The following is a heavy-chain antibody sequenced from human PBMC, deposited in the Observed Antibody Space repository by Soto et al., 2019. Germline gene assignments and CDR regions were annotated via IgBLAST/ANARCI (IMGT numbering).Heavy chain of an antibody. J-gene: IGHJ6*02. CDR3: ARVWERTVTTRNSFYGIDV. CDR2: ISGSGDST. D-gene: IGHD4-17*01. CDR1: GFTFYSYA. V-gene: IGHV3-23*01. Sequence: LRLSCAASGFTFYSYAMTWVRQAPGKALEWVSTISGSGDSTYYADSVKGRFSISRDNYKNTVSLQMNSLRAENTAVYFCARVWERTVTTRNSFYGIDVWGRGTTVTVSS.